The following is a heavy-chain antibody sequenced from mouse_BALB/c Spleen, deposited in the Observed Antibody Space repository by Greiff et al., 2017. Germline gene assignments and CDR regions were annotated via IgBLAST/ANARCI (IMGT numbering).Heavy chain of an antibody. CDR1: GLTFSSYA. J-gene: IGHJ3*01. Sequence: LVESGGGLVKPGGSLKPSCAASGLTFSSYATSWVRQTPEKRLEWVASISSGGSTYYPDSVKGRSTISRDNARNILYLQMSSLRSEDTAMYYCARTICYCGEGFAYWGQGTVVTVSA. CDR3: ARTICYCGEGFAY. CDR2: ISSGGST. V-gene: IGHV5-6-5*01. D-gene: IGHD1-1*01.